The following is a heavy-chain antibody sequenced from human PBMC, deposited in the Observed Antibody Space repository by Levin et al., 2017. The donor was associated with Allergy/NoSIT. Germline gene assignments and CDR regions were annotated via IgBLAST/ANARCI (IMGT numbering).Heavy chain of an antibody. Sequence: PSETLSLTCAVYGGSFSGYYWSWIRQPPGKGLEWIGEINHSGSTNYNPSLKSRVTISVDTSKNQFSLKLSSVTAADTAVYYCARGTQAGTGPYYFDYWGQGTLVTVSS. D-gene: IGHD6-13*01. J-gene: IGHJ4*02. CDR2: INHSGST. CDR3: ARGTQAGTGPYYFDY. V-gene: IGHV4-34*01. CDR1: GGSFSGYY.